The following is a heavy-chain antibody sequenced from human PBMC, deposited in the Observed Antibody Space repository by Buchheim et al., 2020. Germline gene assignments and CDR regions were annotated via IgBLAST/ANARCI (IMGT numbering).Heavy chain of an antibody. CDR2: ISSSGGTI. Sequence: QVQLVESGGGLVKPGGSLRLSCAASGFTFSDYYMSWIRQAPGKGLDWFSHISSSGGTIYYADSVKGRLTISRDHAKKSLYLHINSLRAEDTAVYYCAREGRHGGSYFFDFWGQGTL. D-gene: IGHD3-10*01. V-gene: IGHV3-11*01. J-gene: IGHJ4*02. CDR1: GFTFSDYY. CDR3: AREGRHGGSYFFDF.